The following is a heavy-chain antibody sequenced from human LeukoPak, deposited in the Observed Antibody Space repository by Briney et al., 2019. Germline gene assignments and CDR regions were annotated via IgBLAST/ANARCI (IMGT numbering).Heavy chain of an antibody. V-gene: IGHV3-23*01. CDR3: ARGPSGYHNT. D-gene: IGHD5-12*01. J-gene: IGHJ4*02. CDR1: GFTFSSDA. Sequence: GGSLRLSCAASGFTFSSDAMSWVRQAPGKGLEGGSAISGSGGSTYYADSVKGRVTISRDKSKNTLYLQMNSLRAEDTAVYYCARGPSGYHNTGGQGNVVTVSS. CDR2: ISGSGGST.